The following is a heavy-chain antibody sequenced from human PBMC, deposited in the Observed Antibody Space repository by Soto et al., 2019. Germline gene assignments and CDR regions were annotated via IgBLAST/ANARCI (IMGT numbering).Heavy chain of an antibody. CDR2: IYYSGST. V-gene: IGHV4-59*08. D-gene: IGHD2-2*01. CDR1: GGSISSYY. J-gene: IGHJ5*02. CDR3: ARHTIVVVPAAIFHWFDP. Sequence: SETLSLTCTVSGGSISSYYWSWIRQPPGKGLEWIGYIYYSGSTNYNPSLKSRVTTSVDTSKNQFSLKLSSVTAADTAVYYCARHTIVVVPAAIFHWFDPWGQGTLVTVSS.